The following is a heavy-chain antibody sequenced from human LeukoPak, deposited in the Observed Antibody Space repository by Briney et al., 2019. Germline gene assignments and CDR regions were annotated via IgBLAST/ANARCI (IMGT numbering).Heavy chain of an antibody. CDR3: AKGSGWYV. D-gene: IGHD6-19*01. J-gene: IGHJ4*02. Sequence: PGGSLRLSCAASGFTFSSSSMSWVRQAPGKGLEWVSVISGSGGSTDYADSVKGRFTISRDNSKNTLYLQINSLRAEDTAAHYCAKGSGWYVWGQGTLVTVSS. V-gene: IGHV3-23*01. CDR1: GFTFSSSS. CDR2: ISGSGGST.